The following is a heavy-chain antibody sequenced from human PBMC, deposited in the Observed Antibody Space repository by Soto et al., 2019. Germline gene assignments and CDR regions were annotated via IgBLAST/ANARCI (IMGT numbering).Heavy chain of an antibody. Sequence: GGSLRLSCAASGFTFSSYDMHWVRQATGKGLEWVSAIGTAGDTYYPGSVKGRFTISRENAKNSLYLQMNSLRAGDTAVYYCARAARIAAAGRYGMDVWGQGTTVTVYS. CDR3: ARAARIAAAGRYGMDV. J-gene: IGHJ6*02. CDR2: IGTAGDT. V-gene: IGHV3-13*01. CDR1: GFTFSSYD. D-gene: IGHD6-13*01.